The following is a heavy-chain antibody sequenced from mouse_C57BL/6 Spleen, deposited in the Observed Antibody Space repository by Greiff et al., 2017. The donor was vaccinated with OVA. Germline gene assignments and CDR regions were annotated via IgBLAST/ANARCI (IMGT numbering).Heavy chain of an antibody. CDR1: GYTFTSYW. D-gene: IGHD4-1*01. Sequence: QVQLQQPGAELVKPGASVKLSCKASGYTFTSYWMHWVKQRPGQGLEWIGMIHPNSGSTNYNEKFKSKATLTVDKSSSKAYMQLSSLTSEDSAVYYCAIHNWDYFDYWGQGTTLTVSS. V-gene: IGHV1-64*01. J-gene: IGHJ2*01. CDR2: IHPNSGST. CDR3: AIHNWDYFDY.